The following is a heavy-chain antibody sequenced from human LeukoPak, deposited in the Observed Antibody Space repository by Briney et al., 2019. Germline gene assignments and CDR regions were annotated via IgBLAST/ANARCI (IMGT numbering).Heavy chain of an antibody. V-gene: IGHV1-24*01. CDR3: ATANDYSNSDFDY. CDR2: FDPEDGET. D-gene: IGHD4-11*01. J-gene: IGHJ4*02. Sequence: ASVKVSCKVSGYTLTELSMHWVRQAPGKGLEGMGGFDPEDGETIYAQKFQGRVTMTEDTSTDTAYMELSSLRSEDTAVYYCATANDYSNSDFDYWGQGTLVTVSS. CDR1: GYTLTELS.